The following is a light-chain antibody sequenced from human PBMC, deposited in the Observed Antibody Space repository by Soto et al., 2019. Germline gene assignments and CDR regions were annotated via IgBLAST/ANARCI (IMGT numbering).Light chain of an antibody. CDR1: QSISNS. CDR3: QQYYRYPYT. Sequence: DIQMTQSPSTLSASIGDRVTIPCRASQSISNSLAWYQQKPGKAPKLLIYTASSLEGGVPPRFSGSGSGTEFTLTIGGLQPDDFATYYCQQYYRYPYTFGQGTKLEIK. J-gene: IGKJ2*01. CDR2: TAS. V-gene: IGKV1-5*03.